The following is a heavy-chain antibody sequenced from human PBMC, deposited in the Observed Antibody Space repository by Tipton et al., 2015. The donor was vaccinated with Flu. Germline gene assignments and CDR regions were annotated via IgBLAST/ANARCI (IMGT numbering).Heavy chain of an antibody. CDR1: GGSISSGNW. Sequence: TLSLTCAVSGGSISSGNWWSWVRQPPGKGLEWIGEIYHRGSADYNPSLKRRVTISVDKSKNQFSLNVRSVTAADTAVYYCASAWDSTGYSYDFWGQGTLVTVPS. V-gene: IGHV4-4*02. CDR2: IYHRGSA. J-gene: IGHJ4*02. CDR3: ASAWDSTGYSYDF. D-gene: IGHD3-22*01.